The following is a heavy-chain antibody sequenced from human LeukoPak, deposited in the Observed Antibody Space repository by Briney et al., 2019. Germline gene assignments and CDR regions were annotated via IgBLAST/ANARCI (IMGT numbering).Heavy chain of an antibody. V-gene: IGHV4-34*01. CDR3: ARGGFCSGGSCYSGHDY. CDR1: GGSISSYY. D-gene: IGHD2-15*01. J-gene: IGHJ4*02. CDR2: INHSGST. Sequence: SETLSLTCTVSGGSISSYYWSWIRQPPGKGLEWIGEINHSGSTNYNPSLKSRVTISVDTSKNQFSLKLSSVTAADTAVYYCARGGFCSGGSCYSGHDYWGQGTLVTVSS.